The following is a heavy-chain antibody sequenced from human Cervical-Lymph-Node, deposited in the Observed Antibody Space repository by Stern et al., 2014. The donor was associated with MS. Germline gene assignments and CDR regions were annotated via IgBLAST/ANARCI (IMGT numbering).Heavy chain of an antibody. Sequence: VHLVESGAEVKKPGVSVKVSCKASGYVFTSYEINWVRQATGQGFEWMGWMNPKSGNTGYAQKFQGRVTLTRNISTNTVYIEMSSLRSEDTAVYYCARGRCSSNSCYDYYGLDVWGQGTAVTVSS. V-gene: IGHV1-8*01. CDR3: ARGRCSSNSCYDYYGLDV. CDR2: MNPKSGNT. CDR1: GYVFTSYE. J-gene: IGHJ6*02. D-gene: IGHD2-2*01.